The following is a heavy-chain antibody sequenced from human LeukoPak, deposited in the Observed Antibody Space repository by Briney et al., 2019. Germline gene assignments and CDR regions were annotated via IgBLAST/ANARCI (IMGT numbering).Heavy chain of an antibody. CDR2: ITASGGT. CDR1: GLTFSNYA. Sequence: GGSLRLSCAASGLTFSNYAMTWVRQAPGKGLEWVSSITASGGTSYTDSVKGRFTVYRDNSKNTLYLQMNSLRAGDTALYYCAKDPNGDYVGAFDSWGQGTMVTVSS. CDR3: AKDPNGDYVGAFDS. D-gene: IGHD4-17*01. J-gene: IGHJ3*01. V-gene: IGHV3-23*01.